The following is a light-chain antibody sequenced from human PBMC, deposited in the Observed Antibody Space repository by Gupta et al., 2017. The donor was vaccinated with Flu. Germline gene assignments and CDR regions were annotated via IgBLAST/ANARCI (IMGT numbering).Light chain of an antibody. Sequence: SITISCTGTRSDVGSYNLVSWYQQYPGKAPKLMIFEVNKRPSGVSNRFSGSKSDNTASLTISGLQAEDEANYYCCSYAGTTTWVFGGGTKLTVL. J-gene: IGLJ3*02. CDR1: RSDVGSYNL. CDR2: EVN. V-gene: IGLV2-23*02. CDR3: CSYAGTTTWV.